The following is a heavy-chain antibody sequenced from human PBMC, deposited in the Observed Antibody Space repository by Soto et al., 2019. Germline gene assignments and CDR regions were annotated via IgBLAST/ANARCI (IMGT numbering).Heavy chain of an antibody. CDR1: GYTFTSYG. CDR3: ARADVGNCRNDICYTKPLDY. J-gene: IGHJ4*02. D-gene: IGHD2-8*01. CDR2: VSAYIGTT. V-gene: IGHV1-18*01. Sequence: GASVNVSCKASGYTFTSYGISWVRQAPGQGPEWVGWVSAYIGTTYYAQKLQGRVTMTADTSTNQAYMELRILRSDDTAVYYCARADVGNCRNDICYTKPLDYWGQGTPVTVSS.